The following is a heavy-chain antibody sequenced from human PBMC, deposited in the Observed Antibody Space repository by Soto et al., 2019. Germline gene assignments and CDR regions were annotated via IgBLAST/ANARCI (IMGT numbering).Heavy chain of an antibody. D-gene: IGHD6-19*01. J-gene: IGHJ5*02. CDR1: GGSISSNY. CDR3: ARKGIAVAGTRENWFDP. Sequence: SETLSLTCTVSGGSISSNYWTWIRQPPGKGLEWIGYIYCSGSTNYNPSLKSRVTISVDTSKNQFSLKLSSVTAADTAVYYCARKGIAVAGTRENWFDPWGQGTLVTVSS. V-gene: IGHV4-59*01. CDR2: IYCSGST.